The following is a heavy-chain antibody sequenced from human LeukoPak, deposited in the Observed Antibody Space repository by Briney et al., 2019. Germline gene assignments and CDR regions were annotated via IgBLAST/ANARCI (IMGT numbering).Heavy chain of an antibody. CDR2: IRPDRSSK. Sequence: PGGSLRLSCAASGFTFSSYGMHWVRQAPGKGLEWVTYIRPDRSSKYYADSVKGRFSISRDNSKKTLYLQMNSLRPEDTAVYYCAKDYNWGWDYWGQGTLVTVSS. V-gene: IGHV3-30*02. J-gene: IGHJ4*02. CDR1: GFTFSSYG. CDR3: AKDYNWGWDY. D-gene: IGHD7-27*01.